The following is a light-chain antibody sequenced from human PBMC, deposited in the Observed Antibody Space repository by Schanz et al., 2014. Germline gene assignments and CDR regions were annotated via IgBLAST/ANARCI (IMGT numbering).Light chain of an antibody. CDR2: GAS. CDR1: QSLSSSF. J-gene: IGKJ2*01. Sequence: EIVLTQSPGTLSLSPGERAALSCRASQSLSSSFLAWYQQKPGQAPRLLIYGASSRAAGIPDRFSGSGSGADFTLTISRLEPEDFAVYYCQQYVSPPYTFGQGTKLEIK. CDR3: QQYVSPPYT. V-gene: IGKV3-20*01.